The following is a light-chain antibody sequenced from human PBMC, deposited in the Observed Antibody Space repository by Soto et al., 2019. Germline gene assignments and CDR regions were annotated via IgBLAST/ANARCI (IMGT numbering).Light chain of an antibody. Sequence: DIQMTQSPSSLSASVGERVTITCQASQDINTCLNWYQQKQGKASKLLIYDASNLETGVASRFSGSGSGTEFTFRISSLQPEDFATYYGQQYENLPWTVGQGTKVEFK. CDR3: QQYENLPWT. CDR1: QDINTC. J-gene: IGKJ1*01. CDR2: DAS. V-gene: IGKV1-33*01.